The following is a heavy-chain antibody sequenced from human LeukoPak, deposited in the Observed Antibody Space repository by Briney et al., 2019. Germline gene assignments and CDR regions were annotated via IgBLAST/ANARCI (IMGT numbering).Heavy chain of an antibody. D-gene: IGHD1-26*01. Sequence: SETLSLTCTVSGGSVSSNSYYWSWIRQPPGKGLECIGYLFYSGSTNYSPSLKSRVTMSVDTSKNLFSLKVSSVTAADTAVYYCARGRSNYYGMDVWGQGTTVTVSS. CDR2: LFYSGST. V-gene: IGHV4-61*01. CDR3: ARGRSNYYGMDV. CDR1: GGSVSSNSYY. J-gene: IGHJ6*02.